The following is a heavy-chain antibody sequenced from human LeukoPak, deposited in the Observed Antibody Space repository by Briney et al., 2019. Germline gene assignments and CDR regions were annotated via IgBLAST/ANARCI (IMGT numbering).Heavy chain of an antibody. CDR3: ARLVVPAANYYYYYYMDV. Sequence: ASVKVSCKASGGTFSSYAISWARQAPGQGLQETGGIIPIFGTANYAQRFQGRVTITADESTSTAYMELSSLRSEDTAVYYCARLVVPAANYYYYYYMDVWGKGTTVTVSS. CDR1: GGTFSSYA. J-gene: IGHJ6*03. D-gene: IGHD2-2*01. CDR2: IIPIFGTA. V-gene: IGHV1-69*13.